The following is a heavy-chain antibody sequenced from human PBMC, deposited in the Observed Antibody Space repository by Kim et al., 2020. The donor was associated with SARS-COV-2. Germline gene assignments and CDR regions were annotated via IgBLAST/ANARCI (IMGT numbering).Heavy chain of an antibody. D-gene: IGHD3-10*01. CDR1: GFTFSSYG. CDR3: ARDRILWFGDDRDAFDI. J-gene: IGHJ3*02. Sequence: GGSLRLSCAASGFTFSSYGMHWVRQAPGKGLEWVAVISYDGSNKYYADSVKGRFTISRDNSKNTLYLQMNSLRAEDTAVYYCARDRILWFGDDRDAFDIWGQGTMVTVSS. V-gene: IGHV3-33*05. CDR2: ISYDGSNK.